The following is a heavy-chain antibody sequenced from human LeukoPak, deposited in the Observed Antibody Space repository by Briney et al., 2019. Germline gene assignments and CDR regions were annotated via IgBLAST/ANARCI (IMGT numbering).Heavy chain of an antibody. Sequence: ASVKISCKVSGYTFTDYYMHWVQQAPGKGLEWMGLVDPEDGETIYAEKFQGRVTITADTSTDTAYTELSSLRSEDTAVYYCATVPTVPTYYDFWSGYYDYWGQGTLVTVSS. J-gene: IGHJ4*02. CDR3: ATVPTVPTYYDFWSGYYDY. CDR1: GYTFTDYY. D-gene: IGHD3-3*01. CDR2: VDPEDGET. V-gene: IGHV1-69-2*01.